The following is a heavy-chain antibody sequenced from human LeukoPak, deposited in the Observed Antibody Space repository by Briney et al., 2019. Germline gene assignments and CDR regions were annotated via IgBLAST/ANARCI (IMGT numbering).Heavy chain of an antibody. CDR3: ARYPYSGISGWQAFDY. J-gene: IGHJ4*02. D-gene: IGHD6-19*01. Sequence: SETLSLTCTVSGGSINNYYWGWIRQPPGQGLEWIGTIPYSGNAYYSPSLKSRVTISVDTSKNQFSLKVSSVTAADTAVYYCARYPYSGISGWQAFDYWGQGTLVTVSS. V-gene: IGHV4-39*01. CDR2: IPYSGNA. CDR1: GGSINNYY.